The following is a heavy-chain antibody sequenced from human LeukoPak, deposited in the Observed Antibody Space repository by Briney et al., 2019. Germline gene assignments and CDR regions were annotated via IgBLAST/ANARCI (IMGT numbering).Heavy chain of an antibody. D-gene: IGHD3-22*01. J-gene: IGHJ4*02. CDR1: GYSIRSGYY. V-gene: IGHV4-61*05. CDR2: IYYSGST. Sequence: PSETLSLTCTVSGYSIRSGYYWGWIRQPPGKGLEWIGYIYYSGSTNYNPSLKSRVTISVDKSKNQFSLKLSSVTAADTAVYYCAKLYDSSGQARDYWGQGTLVTVSS. CDR3: AKLYDSSGQARDY.